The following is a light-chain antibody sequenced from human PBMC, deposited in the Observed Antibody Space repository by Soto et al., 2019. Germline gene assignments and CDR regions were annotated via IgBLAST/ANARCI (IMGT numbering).Light chain of an antibody. CDR2: GAS. J-gene: IGKJ1*01. V-gene: IGKV3-20*01. CDR1: QSVSSSY. CDR3: QQYGSSPLWT. Sequence: EIVLTQSPGTLSLSPGERATLSCRASQSVSSSYLAWYQQKPGQAPRLLIYGASSRATGIPDRFSGSVSGTDFTLTISRLEPEDFAVYYGQQYGSSPLWTFGQGTKVDIK.